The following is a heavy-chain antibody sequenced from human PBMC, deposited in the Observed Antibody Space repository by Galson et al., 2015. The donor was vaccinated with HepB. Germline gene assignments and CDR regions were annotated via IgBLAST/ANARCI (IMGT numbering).Heavy chain of an antibody. V-gene: IGHV4-30-4*01. CDR3: ARAGGSDPAFDY. CDR2: IYYSGST. D-gene: IGHD3-16*01. CDR1: GGSISSGDYY. Sequence: TLSLTCTVSGGSISSGDYYWSWIRQPPGKGLEWIGYIYYSGSTHYNPSLKSRVIISVDTSKNQFSLKLRSVTAADTAVYYCARAGGSDPAFDYWGQGTLVTVSS. J-gene: IGHJ4*02.